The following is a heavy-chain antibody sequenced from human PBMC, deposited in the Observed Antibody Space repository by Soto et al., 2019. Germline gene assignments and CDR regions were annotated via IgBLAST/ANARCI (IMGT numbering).Heavy chain of an antibody. J-gene: IGHJ6*02. D-gene: IGHD5-18*01. CDR3: ARGPTKQLWSVRYYYGMDV. CDR1: GGTFSSSA. Sequence: QVQLVQSGAEVKKPGSSVKVSCKASGGTFSSSAITWVRQAPGQGLEWMGMIIPIFGTVNYAQKLQGRVTINADESTSTAYLELSSLTSDDTAVYYCARGPTKQLWSVRYYYGMDVWGLGTTVTVSS. CDR2: IIPIFGTV. V-gene: IGHV1-69*18.